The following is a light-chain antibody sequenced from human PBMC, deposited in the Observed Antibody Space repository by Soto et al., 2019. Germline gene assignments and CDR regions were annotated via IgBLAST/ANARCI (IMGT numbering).Light chain of an antibody. CDR3: QQRSNWPIT. CDR1: QSVSSSY. V-gene: IGKV3D-20*02. Sequence: EIVMTQSPGTLCLCRGERANPSCRASQSVSSSYLAWYQQKPGQAPRLLIYDASNRATGIPARFSGSGSGTDITLTISSLEPEDFAVYYCQQRSNWPITFGQGTRLEIK. CDR2: DAS. J-gene: IGKJ5*01.